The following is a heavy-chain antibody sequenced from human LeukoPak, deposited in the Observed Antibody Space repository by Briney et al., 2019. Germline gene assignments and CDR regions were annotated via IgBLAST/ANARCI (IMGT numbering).Heavy chain of an antibody. CDR3: AREIRIGYSYGYDAFDI. CDR1: GGTFSSYA. V-gene: IGHV1-69*01. J-gene: IGHJ3*02. CDR2: ILPIFGTA. Sequence: SVKVSCKASGGTFSSYAISWVRQAPGQGLEWMGGILPIFGTANYAQKFQGRVTITADESTSTAYMELSSLRSEDTAVYYCAREIRIGYSYGYDAFDIWGQGTMVTVSS. D-gene: IGHD5-18*01.